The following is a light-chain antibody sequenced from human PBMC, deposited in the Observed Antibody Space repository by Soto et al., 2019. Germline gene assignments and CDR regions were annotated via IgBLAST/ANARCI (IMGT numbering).Light chain of an antibody. CDR3: SSYAGSNTVV. CDR2: EVS. J-gene: IGLJ2*01. Sequence: QSVLTQPPSASGSPGQSVIISCTGTSSDIGGYDCVSWYQQHPGKAPKLMIYEVSKRPSGVPDRFSGSKSGNTASLTVSGLQAEDEADYYCSSYAGSNTVVFGGGTKLTVL. CDR1: SSDIGGYDC. V-gene: IGLV2-8*01.